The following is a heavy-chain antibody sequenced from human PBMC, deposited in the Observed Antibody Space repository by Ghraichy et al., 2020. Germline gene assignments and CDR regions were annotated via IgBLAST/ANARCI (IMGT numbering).Heavy chain of an antibody. D-gene: IGHD3-22*01. CDR3: ARDGTYYDSSGYYVSTGNDY. Sequence: GESLNISCAASGFTFSSYAMHWVRQAPGKGLEWVAVISYDGSNKYYADSVKGRFTISRDNSKNTLYLQMNSLRAEDTAVYYCARDGTYYDSSGYYVSTGNDYWGQGTLVTVSS. V-gene: IGHV3-30*04. J-gene: IGHJ4*02. CDR2: ISYDGSNK. CDR1: GFTFSSYA.